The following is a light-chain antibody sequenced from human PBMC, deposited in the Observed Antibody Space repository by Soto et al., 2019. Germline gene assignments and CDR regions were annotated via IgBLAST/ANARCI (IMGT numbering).Light chain of an antibody. CDR2: DAS. CDR3: LQHNSYPYT. J-gene: IGKJ2*01. CDR1: QDISNS. V-gene: IGKV1-17*03. Sequence: DIQMTQSPSAMSASVGDRVTITCRASQDISNSLAWFQQKPGKVPKRLIYDASSLQSGVPSRFSGSGSGTEFTLTISSLQPEDFATYYCLQHNSYPYTFGQGTKLEIK.